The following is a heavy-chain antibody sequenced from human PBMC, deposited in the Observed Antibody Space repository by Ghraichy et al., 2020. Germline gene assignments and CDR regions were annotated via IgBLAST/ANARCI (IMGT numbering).Heavy chain of an antibody. J-gene: IGHJ4*02. CDR2: INHSGST. Sequence: SETLSLTCAVYGGSFSGYYWSWIRQPPGKGLEWIGEINHSGSTNYNPSLKSRVTISVDTSKNQFSLKLSSVTAADTAVYYCARFIVWSGDFDYWGQGTLVTVSS. D-gene: IGHD3-3*01. CDR1: GGSFSGYY. CDR3: ARFIVWSGDFDY. V-gene: IGHV4-34*01.